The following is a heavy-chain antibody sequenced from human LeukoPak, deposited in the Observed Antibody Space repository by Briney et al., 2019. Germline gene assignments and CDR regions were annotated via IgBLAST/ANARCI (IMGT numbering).Heavy chain of an antibody. Sequence: SETLSLTCTVSGGSISSGSYYWSWIRQPAGKGLEWIGRIYTSGSTNYNPSLKSRVTISVDTSKNQFSLKLSSVTAADTAVYYCARNRLGIAAAVDFGMDVWGKGTTVTVSS. J-gene: IGHJ6*04. CDR1: GGSISSGSYY. V-gene: IGHV4-61*02. CDR3: ARNRLGIAAAVDFGMDV. D-gene: IGHD6-13*01. CDR2: IYTSGST.